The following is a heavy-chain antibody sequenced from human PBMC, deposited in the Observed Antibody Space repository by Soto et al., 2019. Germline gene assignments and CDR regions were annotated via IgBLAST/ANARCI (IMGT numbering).Heavy chain of an antibody. J-gene: IGHJ6*02. CDR3: ARDGPREQQPFYYGMDV. V-gene: IGHV1-2*02. Sequence: ASVKVSCKASGYTFTGYYMHWVRQAPGQGLEWMGWINPNSGGTNYAQKFQGRVTMTRDTSISTAYMELSRLRSDDTAVYYCARDGPREQQPFYYGMDVWGQGTTVTVSS. D-gene: IGHD6-13*01. CDR1: GYTFTGYY. CDR2: INPNSGGT.